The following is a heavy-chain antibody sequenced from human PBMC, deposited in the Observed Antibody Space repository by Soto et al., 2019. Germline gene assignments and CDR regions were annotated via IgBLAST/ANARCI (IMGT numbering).Heavy chain of an antibody. D-gene: IGHD5-12*01. V-gene: IGHV4-38-2*02. CDR1: GQSISSGYY. J-gene: IGHJ3*02. CDR2: MYHTGNT. CDR3: ARGADIMATSNDHFDI. Sequence: PSETLSLTCRVSGQSISSGYYWGWIRQPPGKGLEWIGNMYHTGNTYYNPSLKSRVTISLDTSKNQFSLKLSSVTAADTAVYWCARGADIMATSNDHFDIWGQGTMVTVSS.